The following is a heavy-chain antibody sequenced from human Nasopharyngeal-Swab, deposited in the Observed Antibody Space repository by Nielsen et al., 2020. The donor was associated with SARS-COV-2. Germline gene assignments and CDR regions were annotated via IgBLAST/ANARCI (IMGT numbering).Heavy chain of an antibody. CDR1: GFTFSSYE. Sequence: GESLKISCAASGFTFSSYEMNWVRQAPGKGLEWVSYISSSGSTIYYADSVKGRFTISRDNAKNSLYLQMNSLRAEDTAVYYCAREGGVDTMIVAHSQRGPIDYWGQGTLVTVSS. CDR3: AREGGVDTMIVAHSQRGPIDY. D-gene: IGHD3-22*01. V-gene: IGHV3-48*03. J-gene: IGHJ4*02. CDR2: ISSSGSTI.